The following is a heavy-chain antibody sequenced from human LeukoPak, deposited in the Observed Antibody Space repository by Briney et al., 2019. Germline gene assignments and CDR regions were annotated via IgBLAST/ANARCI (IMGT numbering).Heavy chain of an antibody. D-gene: IGHD5-18*01. CDR2: ILNDGGST. CDR3: ARSLRYSYGYYFDY. Sequence: GGSLRLSCAASGFTFNTYWMHWVRQAPGEGPVWVAHILNDGGSTSYADSVKGRFTISRDNSKNTLYLQMNSLRAEDTAVYYCARSLRYSYGYYFDYWGQGTLVTVSS. CDR1: GFTFNTYW. V-gene: IGHV3-74*01. J-gene: IGHJ4*02.